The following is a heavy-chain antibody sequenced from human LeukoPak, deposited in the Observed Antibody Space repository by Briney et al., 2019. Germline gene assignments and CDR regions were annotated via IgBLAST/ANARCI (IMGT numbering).Heavy chain of an antibody. CDR2: SYWSDYK. D-gene: IGHD3-22*01. CDR3: TYIKGSGYFDPPHFEF. J-gene: IGHJ4*02. V-gene: IGHV2-5*01. CDR1: GFTLRTSGVG. Sequence: SGPTLVNPTQTLTLTCSFSGFTLRTSGVGVGWIRQPPGKALEWLALSYWSDYKRYNPSLKTRLSISKDTPKNQVVITVTDMDPPDTATYYCTYIKGSGYFDPPHFEFWGQGTLVTVSS.